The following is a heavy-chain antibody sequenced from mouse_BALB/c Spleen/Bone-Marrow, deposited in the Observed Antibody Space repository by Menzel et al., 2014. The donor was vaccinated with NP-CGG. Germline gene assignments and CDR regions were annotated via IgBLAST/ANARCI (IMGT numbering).Heavy chain of an antibody. CDR1: GYTFTSYW. V-gene: IGHV1-69*02. CDR2: IYPSDSYT. Sequence: VKLMESGAELVRPGASVKLSCKASGYTFTSYWINWVKQRPGQGLEWIGNIYPSDSYTNYNQKFKDKATLTVDKSSSPAYMQLSSPTSEDSAVYFCTRAGNYGNYYAMDYWGQGTSVTVSS. J-gene: IGHJ4*01. CDR3: TRAGNYGNYYAMDY. D-gene: IGHD2-1*01.